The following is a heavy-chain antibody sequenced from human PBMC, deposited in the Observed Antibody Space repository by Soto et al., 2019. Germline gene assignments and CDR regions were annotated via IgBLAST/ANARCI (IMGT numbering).Heavy chain of an antibody. V-gene: IGHV4-34*01. CDR3: ARGRLIVSVVAATPGYYFDY. J-gene: IGHJ4*02. CDR2: INHSGST. CDR1: GGSFSGYY. Sequence: PSETLSLTCAVYGGSFSGYYWSWIRQHPGKGLEWIGEINHSGSTNYNPSLKSRVTISVDTSKNQFSLKLSSVTAADTAVYYCARGRLIVSVVAATPGYYFDYWGQGTLVTVSS. D-gene: IGHD2-15*01.